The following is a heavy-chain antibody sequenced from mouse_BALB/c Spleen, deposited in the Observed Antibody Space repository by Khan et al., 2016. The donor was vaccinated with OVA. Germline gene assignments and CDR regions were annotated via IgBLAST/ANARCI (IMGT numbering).Heavy chain of an antibody. V-gene: IGHV1-52*01. CDR2: IDPYDSET. CDR1: GYTFTSYW. Sequence: QVQLKQSGAELVRPGASVKLSCEASGYTFTSYWMNWVKQSPEQGLEWIGRIDPYDSETHYNQNFKDKAILTVDKSSSTAYIQLSSVTSEDSAVDYCARNPFAYWGQGTLVTVSA. CDR3: ARNPFAY. J-gene: IGHJ3*01.